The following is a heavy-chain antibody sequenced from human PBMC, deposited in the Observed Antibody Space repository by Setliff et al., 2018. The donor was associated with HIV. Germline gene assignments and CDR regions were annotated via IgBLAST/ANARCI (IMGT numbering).Heavy chain of an antibody. D-gene: IGHD4-17*01. Sequence: PSETLSLTCTVSGGSISSGSYYWSWIRQPAGKGLEWIGHIYTSGNTNHNPSLKSRVTISVDTSENQFSLKLSSVTAADTAVYYCAGGNSRRLRVHYYYYYMDVWGKGTTVTVSS. CDR1: GGSISSGSYY. CDR3: AGGNSRRLRVHYYYYYMDV. J-gene: IGHJ6*03. CDR2: IYTSGNT. V-gene: IGHV4-61*09.